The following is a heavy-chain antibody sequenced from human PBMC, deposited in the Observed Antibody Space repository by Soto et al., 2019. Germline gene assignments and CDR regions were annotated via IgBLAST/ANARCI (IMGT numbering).Heavy chain of an antibody. CDR1: GGSISCSC. J-gene: IGHJ4*02. CDR2: VYYTGST. D-gene: IGHD6-19*01. Sequence: PSETRSRTCIVSGGSISCSCWSWIRQSPGKGLEWLGYVYYTGSTNYSPSLRSRVSISVDTSKNEFSLRLSSVTAADTAVYFCARSVAVPGAHIDYWGQGTQVTVSS. CDR3: ARSVAVPGAHIDY. V-gene: IGHV4-59*01.